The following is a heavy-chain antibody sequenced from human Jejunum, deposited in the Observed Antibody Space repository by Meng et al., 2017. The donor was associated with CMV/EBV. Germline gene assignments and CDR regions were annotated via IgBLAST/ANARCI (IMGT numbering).Heavy chain of an antibody. V-gene: IGHV4-31*03. Sequence: QVQLQESGPGLVKPSXXXXXXRTVSGGSVSSGGYYWTWIRQHPGKGLEWFGHIYYSGSTFYNPSLKRRVIISIDTSKNQFSLNLRSVTAADTAVYYCARVSSGWDYFDYWGQGTLVTVSS. CDR1: GGSVSSGGYY. CDR3: ARVSSGWDYFDY. D-gene: IGHD6-19*01. CDR2: IYYSGST. J-gene: IGHJ4*02.